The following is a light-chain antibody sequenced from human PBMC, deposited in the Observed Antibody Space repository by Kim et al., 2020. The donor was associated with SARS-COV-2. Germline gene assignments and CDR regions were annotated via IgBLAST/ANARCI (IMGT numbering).Light chain of an antibody. V-gene: IGKV1-12*01. Sequence: DIQMTQSPSSVSASVGDRVTITCRASQGINNWLAWYQQKPGKAPKLLISAASNLESGVPSRFSGSGSGTDFTLTISVLQPEDFATYYCQQANSFPITFGQGTRLESK. CDR1: QGINNW. CDR3: QQANSFPIT. J-gene: IGKJ5*01. CDR2: AAS.